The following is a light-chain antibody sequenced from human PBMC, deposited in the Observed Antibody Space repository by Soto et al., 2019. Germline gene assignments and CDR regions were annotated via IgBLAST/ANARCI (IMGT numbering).Light chain of an antibody. V-gene: IGKV3-15*01. CDR3: QQRHT. J-gene: IGKJ5*01. CDR1: QSVSSN. Sequence: EIVMTQSPATLSVSPAEIATLSFMASQSVSSNLAWHQQTPGQAPRLLIYGESTRATGIPARFSGSGSGTAFTLPISSLQSEDFAVYYCQQRHTFGQGTRLEIK. CDR2: GES.